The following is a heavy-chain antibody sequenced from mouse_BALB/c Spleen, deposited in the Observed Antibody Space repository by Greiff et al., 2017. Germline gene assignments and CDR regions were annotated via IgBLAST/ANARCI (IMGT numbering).Heavy chain of an antibody. D-gene: IGHD2-4*01. CDR3: AREWDDYDPWFAY. CDR1: GFTFTDYY. J-gene: IGHJ3*01. V-gene: IGHV7-3*02. CDR2: IRNKANGYTT. Sequence: EVKLVESGGGLVQHGGSLRLSCATSGFTFTDYYMSWVRQPPGKALEWLGFIRNKANGYTTEYSASVKGRFTISRDNSQSILYLQMNTLSAEDSATYSCAREWDDYDPWFAYWGQGTLVTVSA.